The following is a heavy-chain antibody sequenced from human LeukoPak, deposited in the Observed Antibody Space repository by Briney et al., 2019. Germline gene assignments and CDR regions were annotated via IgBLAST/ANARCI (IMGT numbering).Heavy chain of an antibody. J-gene: IGHJ6*03. CDR3: AKDPPQYFWNGYYPYMDV. CDR2: IWYDGSNK. D-gene: IGHD3-3*01. Sequence: PGRSLRLSCAAPGFTFSSYGMHSVRQAPGKGLEWVAVIWYDGSNKYYADSVKGRFTISRDNSKNTLYLQMNSLKTEDTAVYYWAKDPPQYFWNGYYPYMDVGGKGTTVTVSS. CDR1: GFTFSSYG. V-gene: IGHV3-33*06.